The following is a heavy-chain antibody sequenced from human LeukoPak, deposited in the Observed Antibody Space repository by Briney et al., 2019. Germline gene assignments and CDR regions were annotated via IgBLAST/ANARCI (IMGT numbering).Heavy chain of an antibody. CDR2: IDSGGRK. Sequence: GGSLRLSCAASGFTVSSNYMSWVRQAPGKGLEWVSVIDSGGRKKYAESVKGRFTISRDNSKNTLFLQMNSLRAEDTAVYYCARVQRGYSPRVFDYWGQGTLVTVSS. V-gene: IGHV3-66*01. D-gene: IGHD5-18*01. CDR1: GFTVSSNY. CDR3: ARVQRGYSPRVFDY. J-gene: IGHJ4*02.